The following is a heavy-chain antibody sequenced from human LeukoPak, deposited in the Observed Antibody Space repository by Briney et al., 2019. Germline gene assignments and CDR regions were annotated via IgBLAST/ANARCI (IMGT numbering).Heavy chain of an antibody. CDR2: IYYSGST. CDR3: ARRRIAAAGGDAFDI. Sequence: SETLSLTCTVSGGSISSYYWSWIRQPPGKGLEWIGYIYYSGSTNYNPSLKSRVTISVDTSKNQFSLKLSSVTAADTAVYYCARRRIAAAGGDAFDIWAQGTMVTVSS. D-gene: IGHD6-13*01. V-gene: IGHV4-59*01. CDR1: GGSISSYY. J-gene: IGHJ3*02.